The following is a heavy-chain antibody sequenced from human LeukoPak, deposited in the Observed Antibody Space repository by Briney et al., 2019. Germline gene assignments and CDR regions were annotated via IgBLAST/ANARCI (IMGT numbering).Heavy chain of an antibody. V-gene: IGHV4-34*01. CDR1: GGSFSGYY. Sequence: SETLSLTCAVYGGSFSGYYWSWIRQPPGKGLEWIGEINHSGSTNYNPSLKSRVTISVDTSKNQFSLQLNSVTPEDTAVYFCARDQTGDLQFDYWGQGTLVTVSS. J-gene: IGHJ4*02. CDR3: ARDQTGDLQFDY. D-gene: IGHD3-16*01. CDR2: INHSGST.